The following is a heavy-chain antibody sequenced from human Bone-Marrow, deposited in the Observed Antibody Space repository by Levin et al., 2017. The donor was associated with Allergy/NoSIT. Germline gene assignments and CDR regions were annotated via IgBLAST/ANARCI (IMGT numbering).Heavy chain of an antibody. CDR1: GYTFTSYW. CDR3: ARQPSNHLDY. J-gene: IGHJ4*02. D-gene: IGHD4-11*01. CDR2: IDPTDSYT. Sequence: GGSLRLSCTVSGYTFTSYWLAWVRQMPGKGLEWMGRIDPTDSYTEYSPSFQGHVTMSVDKSLTTAYLQWSSLRASDTAIYYCARQPSNHLDYWGQGSLVTVSS. V-gene: IGHV5-10-1*01.